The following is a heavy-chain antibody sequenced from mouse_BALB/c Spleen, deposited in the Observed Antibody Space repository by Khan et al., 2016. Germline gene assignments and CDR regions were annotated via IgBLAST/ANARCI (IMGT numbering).Heavy chain of an antibody. CDR2: ISYDGSN. V-gene: IGHV3-6*02. D-gene: IGHD1-1*01. CDR3: ARWDFGSRRYYFDY. CDR1: GYSITSGYY. Sequence: EVQLQESGPGLVKPSQSLSLTCSVTGYSITSGYYWNWIRQFPGNKLEWMGYISYDGSNNYNPSLKNRFSITRDTSRNQFFLKLHSVTTEDTAAYYCARWDFGSRRYYFDYWGQGTTLTVSS. J-gene: IGHJ2*01.